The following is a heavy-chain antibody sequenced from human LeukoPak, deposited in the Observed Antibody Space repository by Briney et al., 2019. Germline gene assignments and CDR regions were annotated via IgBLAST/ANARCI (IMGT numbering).Heavy chain of an antibody. CDR1: GYTFTDFG. J-gene: IGHJ3*02. Sequence: GASVKVSCKASGYTFTDFGISWVRQAPGQGLEWMGWINPNSGGTNYAQKFQGRVTMTRDTSISTAYMELSRLRSDDTAVYYCARDRVGGYSSPMVGAFDIWAKGQWSPSLQ. V-gene: IGHV1-2*02. CDR3: ARDRVGGYSSPMVGAFDI. D-gene: IGHD6-13*01. CDR2: INPNSGGT.